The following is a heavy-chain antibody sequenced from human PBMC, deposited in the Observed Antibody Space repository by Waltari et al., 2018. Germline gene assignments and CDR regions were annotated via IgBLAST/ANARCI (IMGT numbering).Heavy chain of an antibody. V-gene: IGHV3-23*04. J-gene: IGHJ4*02. D-gene: IGHD5-12*01. CDR3: AKQSIYSGYDPFDS. CDR1: GFTFTPSA. CDR2: ISGSCGHT. Sequence: EVQLVESGGGLVQPGGSRRLSCAASGFTFTPSARGWVRQSPGKGRGWVSTISGSCGHTFYADSVTGRFTISRDNSKNTVTLQMNSLRAEDTAIYFCAKQSIYSGYDPFDSWGQGTLLTVSS.